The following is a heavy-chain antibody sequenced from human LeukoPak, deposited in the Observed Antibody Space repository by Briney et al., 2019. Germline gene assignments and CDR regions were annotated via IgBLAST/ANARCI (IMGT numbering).Heavy chain of an antibody. CDR3: ARDHRVDTAMVDPIDY. Sequence: AASVKVSCKASGYTFTSYGISWVRQAPGQGLEWMGWISAYNGNTNYAQKLQGRVTMTTDTSTSTAYMELRSLRSDDTAVYYCARDHRVDTAMVDPIDYWGQGTLVTVSS. D-gene: IGHD5-18*01. V-gene: IGHV1-18*01. CDR1: GYTFTSYG. J-gene: IGHJ4*02. CDR2: ISAYNGNT.